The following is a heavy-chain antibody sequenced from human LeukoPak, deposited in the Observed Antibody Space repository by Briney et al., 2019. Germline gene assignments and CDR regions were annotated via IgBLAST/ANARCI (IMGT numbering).Heavy chain of an antibody. J-gene: IGHJ4*02. CDR1: GYTLTELS. V-gene: IGHV1-24*01. Sequence: ASVKVSCKVSGYTLTELSMHWVRQAPGKGLEWMGGFDPEDGETIYAQKFQGRVTMTEDTSTDTAYMELSSLRSEDTAVYYCARALGYCSSTSCYTLAYWGQGTLVTVSS. D-gene: IGHD2-2*02. CDR3: ARALGYCSSTSCYTLAY. CDR2: FDPEDGET.